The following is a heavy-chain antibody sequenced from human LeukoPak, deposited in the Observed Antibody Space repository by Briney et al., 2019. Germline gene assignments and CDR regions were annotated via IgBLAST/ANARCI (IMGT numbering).Heavy chain of an antibody. V-gene: IGHV4-59*08. Sequence: SETLSLTRTVSGGSISSYYWSWIRQPPGKGLEWIGYIYYSGSTNYNPSLKSRVTISVDTSKNQFSLKMSSVTAADTAVYYCARGTCSGGSCCFDYWGQGTLVTVSS. D-gene: IGHD2-15*01. J-gene: IGHJ4*02. CDR3: ARGTCSGGSCCFDY. CDR2: IYYSGST. CDR1: GGSISSYY.